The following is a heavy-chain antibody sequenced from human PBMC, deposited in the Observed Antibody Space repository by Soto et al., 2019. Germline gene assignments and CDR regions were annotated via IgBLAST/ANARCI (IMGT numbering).Heavy chain of an antibody. J-gene: IGHJ6*02. Sequence: QVQLQESGPGLVKPSQTLSLTCTVSGGSISSGGYYWSWIRQHPGKGLGWIGYIYYSGSTYYNPYLERRGTLAVYSAKNQSSLKLSSVTAADTDVYYCATGERVRISDVAITKKAYYYYGMDVWGQGTTVTVSS. CDR3: ATGERVRISDVAITKKAYYYYGMDV. D-gene: IGHD2-21*01. V-gene: IGHV4-31*03. CDR2: IYYSGST. CDR1: GGSISSGGYY.